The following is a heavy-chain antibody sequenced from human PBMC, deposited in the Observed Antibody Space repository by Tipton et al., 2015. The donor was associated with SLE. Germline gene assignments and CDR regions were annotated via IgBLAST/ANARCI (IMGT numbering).Heavy chain of an antibody. CDR3: ARGTTVTLYYFYMDV. CDR2: ISGYNGDT. CDR1: GYTFTSYA. D-gene: IGHD4-17*01. J-gene: IGHJ6*03. V-gene: IGHV1-18*01. Sequence: QVQLVQSGAEVKKPGASVKVSCKAYGYTFTSYAITWVRQAPGQGLEWLGWISGYNGDTSYTQKLQDRVTMTTDTSTSTAYVELRSLTSDDTAVYYCARGTTVTLYYFYMDVWGKGTSVTVSS.